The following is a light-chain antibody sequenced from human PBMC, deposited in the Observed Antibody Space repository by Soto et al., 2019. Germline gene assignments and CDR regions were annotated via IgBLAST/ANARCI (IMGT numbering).Light chain of an antibody. J-gene: IGLJ1*01. CDR2: EVS. Sequence: QSVLAQPASVSGSPGQSITISCTGTSSDIGEYNYVSWYQQYPGKAPKLIISEVSSRPSGISNHFSGSKSASTASLTISGLQPEDEADYYCCSYSTTIPYVFGTGTKVTVL. CDR3: CSYSTTIPYV. CDR1: SSDIGEYNY. V-gene: IGLV2-14*01.